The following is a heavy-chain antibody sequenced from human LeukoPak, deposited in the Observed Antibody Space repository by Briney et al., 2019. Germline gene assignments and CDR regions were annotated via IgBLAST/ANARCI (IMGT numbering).Heavy chain of an antibody. D-gene: IGHD2-2*02. CDR2: ISSSGSTI. CDR1: GFTFSDYY. Sequence: GGSLRLSCAASGFTFSDYYMSWIRQAPGKGLEWVSYISSSGSTIYYADSVKGRFTISRDNAKNSLYLQMNSLRAEDTAVYYCAKFSGGVVVVPAVIYWGQGTLVTVSS. CDR3: AKFSGGVVVVPAVIY. J-gene: IGHJ4*02. V-gene: IGHV3-11*04.